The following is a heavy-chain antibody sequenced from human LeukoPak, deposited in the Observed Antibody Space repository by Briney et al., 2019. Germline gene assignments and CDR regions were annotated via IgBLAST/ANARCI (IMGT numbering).Heavy chain of an antibody. Sequence: GGSLRLSCAASGFTFSSYAMSWVRQAPGKGLEWVAVISYDGSNTYYADSVKGRFTISRDNPKNTLYLQLNSLRAEDSAVYYCARDSTYYYGSGSSGPHYFDSWGQGTLVTVS. CDR3: ARDSTYYYGSGSSGPHYFDS. V-gene: IGHV3-30*06. CDR1: GFTFSSYA. J-gene: IGHJ4*02. CDR2: ISYDGSNT. D-gene: IGHD3-10*01.